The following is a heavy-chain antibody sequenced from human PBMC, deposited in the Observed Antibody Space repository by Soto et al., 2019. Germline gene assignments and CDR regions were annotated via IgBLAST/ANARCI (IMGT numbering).Heavy chain of an antibody. J-gene: IGHJ4*02. V-gene: IGHV3-21*01. Sequence: EVQLLESGGGLVQPGGSLRLSCAASGFTFSRYAMSWVRQAPGKGLEWVSAISGGSTDIYYADSVKGRFTLSRDNAKNSLYLQMNSLRAEDTAVYYCAREARDDYWGQGTLVTVSS. CDR3: AREARDDY. CDR2: ISGGSTDI. CDR1: GFTFSRYA. D-gene: IGHD3-10*01.